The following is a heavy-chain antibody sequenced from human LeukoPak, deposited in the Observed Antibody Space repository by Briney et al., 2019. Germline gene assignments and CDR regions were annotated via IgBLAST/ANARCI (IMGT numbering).Heavy chain of an antibody. CDR1: GGSISSYY. J-gene: IGHJ6*03. CDR3: ARDERSRYYYMDV. V-gene: IGHV4-59*01. CDR2: IYYSGST. Sequence: SETLSLTCTVSGGSISSYYWSWIRQPPGTELEGIGYIYYSGSTKYNPSLKSRVTISVDTSKNQLSLKLSSVTAADTAVYYCARDERSRYYYMDVWGKGTTVTVSS.